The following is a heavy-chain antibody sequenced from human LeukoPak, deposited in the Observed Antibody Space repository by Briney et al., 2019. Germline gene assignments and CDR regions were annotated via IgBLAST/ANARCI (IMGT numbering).Heavy chain of an antibody. CDR1: GFTFSSYA. D-gene: IGHD3-3*01. V-gene: IGHV3-23*01. CDR3: ANSEDTLYYDFWSGYLSPFDY. CDR2: ISGSGGST. J-gene: IGHJ4*02. Sequence: PGGSLRLSCAASGFTFSSYAMSWVRQAPGKGLEWVSAISGSGGSTYYADSVKGRFTISRDNSKNTLCLQMNSLRAEDTAVYYCANSEDTLYYDFWSGYLSPFDYWGQGTLVTVSS.